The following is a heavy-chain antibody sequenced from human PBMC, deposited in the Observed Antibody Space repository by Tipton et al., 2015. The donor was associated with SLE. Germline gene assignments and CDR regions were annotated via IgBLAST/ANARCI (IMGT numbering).Heavy chain of an antibody. D-gene: IGHD3-3*01. CDR1: GGSFSGYY. CDR3: ARSPINLDFWSGHDY. V-gene: IGHV4-34*01. CDR2: INHSGST. J-gene: IGHJ4*02. Sequence: TLSPTCAVYGGSFSGYYWSWIRQPPGKGLEWIGEINHSGSTNYNPSLKSRVTISVDTSKNQFSLKLSSVTAADTAVYYCARSPINLDFWSGHDYWGQGTLVTVSS.